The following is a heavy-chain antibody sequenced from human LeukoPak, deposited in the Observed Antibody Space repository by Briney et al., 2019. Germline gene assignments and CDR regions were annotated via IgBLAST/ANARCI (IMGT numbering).Heavy chain of an antibody. CDR3: ARGVTVAFDY. D-gene: IGHD4-23*01. Sequence: PSQTLSLTCTVSGGSISSGGYYWSWIRQHPGKGLEWIGYIYYSGSTYYNPSLKSRVTISVDMSKNQFSLKLSSVTAADTAVYYCARGVTVAFDYWGQGTLVTVSS. CDR2: IYYSGST. J-gene: IGHJ4*02. V-gene: IGHV4-31*03. CDR1: GGSISSGGYY.